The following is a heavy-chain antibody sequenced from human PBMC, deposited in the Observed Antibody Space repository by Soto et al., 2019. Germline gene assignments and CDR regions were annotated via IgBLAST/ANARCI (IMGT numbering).Heavy chain of an antibody. V-gene: IGHV3-7*01. CDR3: ARGGVAVAGTKRAVWYFVL. Sequence: EVQLVESGGGLVQPGGSLRLSCAASGFTFSSYWMSWVRQAPGKGLEWVANIKQDGSEKYYVDSVKGRFTISRDNAKNSLYLQMNSLRAEDTAVYYCARGGVAVAGTKRAVWYFVLWGRGTLVTVSS. CDR1: GFTFSSYW. D-gene: IGHD6-19*01. CDR2: IKQDGSEK. J-gene: IGHJ2*01.